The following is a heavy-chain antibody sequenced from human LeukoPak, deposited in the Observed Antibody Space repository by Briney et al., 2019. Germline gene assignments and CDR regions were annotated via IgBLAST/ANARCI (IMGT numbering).Heavy chain of an antibody. V-gene: IGHV7-4-1*02. J-gene: IGHJ3*02. CDR1: GYTFTNYA. D-gene: IGHD6-13*01. CDR2: INTNTGNP. Sequence: ASVKVSCKASGYTFTNYAINWVRQAPGQGLEWMGWINTNTGNPTYAQGIPGRFVFSLDTSVSTTYLQISSLKAEDTAVYYCAKVVAAAAYDAFDIWGKGTMVSVSS. CDR3: AKVVAAAAYDAFDI.